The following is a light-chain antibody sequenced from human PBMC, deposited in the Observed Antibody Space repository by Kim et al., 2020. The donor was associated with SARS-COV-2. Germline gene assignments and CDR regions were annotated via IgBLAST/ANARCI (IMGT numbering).Light chain of an antibody. CDR3: QQYNSYSPA. Sequence: ASVGDRVTITCRASQSISSWLAWYQQKPGKAPNLLIYDASSLESGVPSRFSGSGSGTEFTLTISSLQPDDFATYYCQQYNSYSPAFGQGTKVDIK. J-gene: IGKJ1*01. CDR2: DAS. V-gene: IGKV1-5*01. CDR1: QSISSW.